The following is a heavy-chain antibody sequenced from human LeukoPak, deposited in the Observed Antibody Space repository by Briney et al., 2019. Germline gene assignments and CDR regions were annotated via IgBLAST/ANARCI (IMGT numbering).Heavy chain of an antibody. Sequence: ASVKVSCKASGYTFTSYGISWVRQAPGQWLEWMGWISAYNGNTNYAQKLQGRVTMTTDTSTSTAYMELRSLRSDDTAVYYCARDSSSWGAFDIWGQGTMVTVSS. CDR1: GYTFTSYG. CDR2: ISAYNGNT. D-gene: IGHD6-13*01. CDR3: ARDSSSWGAFDI. J-gene: IGHJ3*02. V-gene: IGHV1-18*01.